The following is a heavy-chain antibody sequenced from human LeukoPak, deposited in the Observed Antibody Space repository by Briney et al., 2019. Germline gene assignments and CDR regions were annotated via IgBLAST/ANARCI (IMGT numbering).Heavy chain of an antibody. V-gene: IGHV3-7*03. Sequence: GGSLRLSCTASGFTFSTYAMSWVRQAPGKGLEWVASINHNGNVNYYVDSVKGRFTISRDNAKNSLYLQMSNLRAEDTAVYFCARGGGLDVWGQGATVTVSS. CDR3: ARGGGLDV. CDR1: GFTFSTYA. D-gene: IGHD3-16*01. J-gene: IGHJ6*02. CDR2: INHNGNVN.